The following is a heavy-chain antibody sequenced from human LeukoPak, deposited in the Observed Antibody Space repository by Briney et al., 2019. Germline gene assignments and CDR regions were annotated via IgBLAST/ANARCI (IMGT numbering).Heavy chain of an antibody. Sequence: QPGRSLRLSCAASGFTFDDYAMHWVRQAPGKGLEWVSGINSDGSSTSYADSVKGRFTISRDNAKNTLYLQMNSLRAEDTAVYYCARELTDDGAFDIWGQGTMVTVSS. CDR1: GFTFDDYA. J-gene: IGHJ3*02. D-gene: IGHD2-8*02. CDR3: ARELTDDGAFDI. CDR2: INSDGSST. V-gene: IGHV3-74*01.